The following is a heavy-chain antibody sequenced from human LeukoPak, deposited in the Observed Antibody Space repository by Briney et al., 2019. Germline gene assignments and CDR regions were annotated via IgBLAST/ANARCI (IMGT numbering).Heavy chain of an antibody. CDR2: IYNSGNI. V-gene: IGHV4-31*03. D-gene: IGHD4-17*01. CDR1: GGSISSGGFY. J-gene: IGHJ4*02. Sequence: SQTLSLTCTVSGGSISSGGFYWSWIRQHPGKGLEWIGYIYNSGNIHYNPSLKSRVTISVDTSKNQFSLKLSSVTAADTAVYYCARGRYGAPDYWGQGTLVTVSS. CDR3: ARGRYGAPDY.